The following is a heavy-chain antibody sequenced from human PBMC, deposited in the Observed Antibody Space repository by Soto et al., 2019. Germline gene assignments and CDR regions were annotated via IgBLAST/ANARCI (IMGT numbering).Heavy chain of an antibody. Sequence: QVQLVQSGAEVKKTGSSVKVSCKASGVTFSSYAISWVRQAPGQGLEWMGGIIPIFGTANYAQKFQGRVTITADKSTSTAYMELSSQRSEDTAVYYYARDRRLNIGDHPYYYYYGMDVLGQGTTVNVS. J-gene: IGHJ6*02. CDR1: GVTFSSYA. D-gene: IGHD2-21*02. V-gene: IGHV1-69*06. CDR3: ARDRRLNIGDHPYYYYYGMDV. CDR2: IIPIFGTA.